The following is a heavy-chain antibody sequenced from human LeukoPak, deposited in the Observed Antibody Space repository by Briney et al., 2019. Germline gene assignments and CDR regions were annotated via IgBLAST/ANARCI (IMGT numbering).Heavy chain of an antibody. D-gene: IGHD5-18*01. Sequence: GASVKVSCKASGYTFTSYGVSWVRQAPGQGLEWMGWISAYNGNTNYAQKLQGRVTVTTDTSTSTAYMELRSLRSDDTAVYYCARDSTHPIQLWYHGDNWFDPWGQGTLVTVSS. V-gene: IGHV1-18*01. CDR3: ARDSTHPIQLWYHGDNWFDP. J-gene: IGHJ5*02. CDR2: ISAYNGNT. CDR1: GYTFTSYG.